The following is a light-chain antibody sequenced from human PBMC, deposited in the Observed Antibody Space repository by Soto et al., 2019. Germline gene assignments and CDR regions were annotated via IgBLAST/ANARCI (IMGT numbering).Light chain of an antibody. CDR3: SSYTSSSPDV. CDR2: EVS. CDR1: SSDVGGYNY. Sequence: QSVLTQPASVSGSPGQSITISCTVTSSDVGGYNYVSWYQQHPGKAPKLMIYEVSNRPSGVSNRFSGSKSGNTASLTISGLQAEDEADYYCSSYTSSSPDVFGTGTKVTVL. J-gene: IGLJ1*01. V-gene: IGLV2-14*01.